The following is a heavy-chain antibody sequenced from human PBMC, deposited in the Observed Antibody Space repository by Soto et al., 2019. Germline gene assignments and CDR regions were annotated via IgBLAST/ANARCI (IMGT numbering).Heavy chain of an antibody. J-gene: IGHJ6*02. CDR2: ISGKNGNT. Sequence: QVQLVQSGVEVKKPGASVKVSCKASGYTFISHGISWVRQAPGQGLEWMGWISGKNGNTNYAQKLQVRVTLTTDTSTSTAYMEVRSLRSDDTAVYYCARVSSSIVVVPDYGMDVWGQRTTVTVSS. CDR3: ARVSSSIVVVPDYGMDV. V-gene: IGHV1-18*04. CDR1: GYTFISHG. D-gene: IGHD2-15*01.